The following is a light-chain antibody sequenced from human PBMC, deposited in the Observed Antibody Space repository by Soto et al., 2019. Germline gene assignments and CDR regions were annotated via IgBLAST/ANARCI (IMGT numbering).Light chain of an antibody. CDR1: ESVSRN. CDR3: QQYNSWPPIT. CDR2: DAS. V-gene: IGKV3-15*01. Sequence: DIVLTQSPATLSVSPGERGTLSCRASESVSRNLAWYQQKPGQAPRLFXYDASTRATGIPDRFSGGGSGTELTLTISSLQPEDFVVYYCQQYNSWPPITFGQGTRLEIK. J-gene: IGKJ5*01.